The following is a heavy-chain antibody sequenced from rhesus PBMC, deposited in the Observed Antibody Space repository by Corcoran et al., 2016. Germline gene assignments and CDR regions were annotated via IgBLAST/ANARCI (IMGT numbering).Heavy chain of an antibody. CDR1: GGSISSGYG. CDR3: ARNPPGDYSGSYSFDC. CDR2: IYGSSGNT. Sequence: QVQLQESGPGLVKPSETLSLTCGVSGGSISSGYGWSWIRQPPGKGLKWMGYIYGSSGNTYYNPPLKARFTISRDTSKNQFSLKLSSVTAADTAVYYCARNPPGDYSGSYSFDCWGQEVLVTVSS. D-gene: IGHD3-16*01. V-gene: IGHV4S7*01. J-gene: IGHJ4*01.